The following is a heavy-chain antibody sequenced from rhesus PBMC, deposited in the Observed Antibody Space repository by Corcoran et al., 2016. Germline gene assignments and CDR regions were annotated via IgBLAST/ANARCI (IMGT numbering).Heavy chain of an antibody. D-gene: IGHD4-29*01. CDR2: IYGSGSST. Sequence: QLQLQESGPGLVKPSETLSVTCAVSGGSISSSYWSWIRQAPGKGLEWIGYIYGSGSSTNYNPSLKSRVTLSVDTSKNQLSLKLSSVTAADTAVYYCASSPTVAGDYWGQGLRVTVSS. J-gene: IGHJ3*01. CDR1: GGSISSSY. V-gene: IGHV4-169*02. CDR3: ASSPTVAGDY.